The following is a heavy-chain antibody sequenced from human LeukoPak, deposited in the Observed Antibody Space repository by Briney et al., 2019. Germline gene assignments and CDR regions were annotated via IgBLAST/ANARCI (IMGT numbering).Heavy chain of an antibody. CDR2: INAYNGNT. J-gene: IGHJ4*02. V-gene: IGHV1-18*01. D-gene: IGHD4-17*01. Sequence: GASVKVSCKASGYTFTSYGISWVRQAPGQGLEWMGWINAYNGNTNYAQKFQGRVTMTTDTSTSTAYMELRSLRSDDTALYYCAKDLTTVTTGFDYWGQGTLVTVSS. CDR1: GYTFTSYG. CDR3: AKDLTTVTTGFDY.